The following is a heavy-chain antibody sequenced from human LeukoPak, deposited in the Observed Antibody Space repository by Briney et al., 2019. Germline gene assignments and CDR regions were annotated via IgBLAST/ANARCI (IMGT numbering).Heavy chain of an antibody. CDR2: INTDGSST. V-gene: IGHV3-74*01. CDR3: ARQSGNNWFDP. J-gene: IGHJ5*02. Sequence: GGSLRLSCAASGFSFSNYWMHWVRQAPGKGLVWVSHINTDGSSTTYADSVKGRFTISRDNAKNTLYLRMTSLTAEDTAVYYCARQSGNNWFDPWGQGTLVTVSS. D-gene: IGHD5-12*01. CDR1: GFSFSNYW.